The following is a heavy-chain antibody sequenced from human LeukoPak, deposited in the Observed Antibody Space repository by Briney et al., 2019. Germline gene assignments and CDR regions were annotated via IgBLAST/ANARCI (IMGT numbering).Heavy chain of an antibody. J-gene: IGHJ4*02. CDR3: ATFGVIVRNNYVDY. CDR2: ISYDGSNK. V-gene: IGHV3-30*03. D-gene: IGHD3-3*01. Sequence: GGSLRLSCAASGFTFSSYGMHWVRQAPGKGLEWVAVISYDGSNKYYADSVKGRFTISRDNSRNTLYLQMNSLRAEDTALYYCATFGVIVRNNYVDYWGQGALLAVSS. CDR1: GFTFSSYG.